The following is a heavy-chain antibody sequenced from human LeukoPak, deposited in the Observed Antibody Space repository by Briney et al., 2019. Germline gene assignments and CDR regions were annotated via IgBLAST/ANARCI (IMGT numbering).Heavy chain of an antibody. CDR1: GDSISSTNW. CDR3: ARALGYYDSSGPPLLIGMDV. V-gene: IGHV4-4*02. Sequence: PSETLSLTCAVSGDSISSTNWWNWVRQPPGKGLEWIGEIDHRGNTNYNPSLKSRVTISVDTSKNQFSLKLSSVTAADTAVYYCARALGYYDSSGPPLLIGMDVWGQGTTVTVSS. CDR2: IDHRGNT. D-gene: IGHD3-22*01. J-gene: IGHJ6*02.